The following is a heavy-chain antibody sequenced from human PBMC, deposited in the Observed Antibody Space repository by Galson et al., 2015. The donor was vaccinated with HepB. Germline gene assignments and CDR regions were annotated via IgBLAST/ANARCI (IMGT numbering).Heavy chain of an antibody. V-gene: IGHV3-30*04. CDR2: ISYDGSNK. Sequence: SLRLSCAASGFTFSSYAMHWVRQAPGKGLEWVAVISYDGSNKYYADSVKGRFTISRDNSKNTLYLQMNSLRAEDTAVYYCARETYLVAAIGYWGQGTLVTVSS. J-gene: IGHJ4*02. CDR1: GFTFSSYA. D-gene: IGHD2-15*01. CDR3: ARETYLVAAIGY.